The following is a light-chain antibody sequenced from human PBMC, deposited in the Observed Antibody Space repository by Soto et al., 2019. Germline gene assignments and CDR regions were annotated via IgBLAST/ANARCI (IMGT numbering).Light chain of an antibody. CDR1: QSVSSN. Sequence: EIVMTQSPATLSVSPGERATLSCRASQSVSSNLAWYQQKPGQAPRLLIYGASTRATGIPARFSGSGSGTEFTLTISSLQSEDFAVYYCQQELTFGGGTKVVIK. CDR2: GAS. J-gene: IGKJ4*01. CDR3: QQELT. V-gene: IGKV3-15*01.